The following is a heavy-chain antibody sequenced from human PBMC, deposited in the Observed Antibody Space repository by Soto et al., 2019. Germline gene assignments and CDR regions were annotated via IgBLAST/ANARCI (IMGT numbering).Heavy chain of an antibody. J-gene: IGHJ3*01. CDR1: GDSISNSRW. V-gene: IGHV4-4*02. CDR3: AYSTGWYRHDV. Sequence: QVQLQESGPGLVKPSGTLSLTCAVSGDSISNSRWWTWVRQPPGRGRGWIGDIFLGGDTNYNPPLKRRVFISVDKSQNQFSLKVSSVTAADTAVYYCAYSTGWYRHDVWGQGTLVTVSS. CDR2: IFLGGDT. D-gene: IGHD6-19*01.